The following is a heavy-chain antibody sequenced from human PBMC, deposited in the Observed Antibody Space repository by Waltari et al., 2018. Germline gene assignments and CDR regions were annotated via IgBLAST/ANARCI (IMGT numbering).Heavy chain of an antibody. Sequence: QITLKESGPTLVKPTQTLTLTCTFSGFSLSTSGVGVCWIRQPPGKALEWLALIYWNDDKRYSPSMKSRLTITKDTSKNQVVLTMTNMDPVDTATYYCAHGPTYYDFWSGYYYFDYWGQGTLVTVSS. CDR3: AHGPTYYDFWSGYYYFDY. D-gene: IGHD3-3*01. V-gene: IGHV2-5*01. J-gene: IGHJ4*02. CDR1: GFSLSTSGVG. CDR2: IYWNDDK.